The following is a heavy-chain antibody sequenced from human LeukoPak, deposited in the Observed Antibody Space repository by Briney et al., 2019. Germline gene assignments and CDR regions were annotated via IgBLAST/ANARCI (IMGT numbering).Heavy chain of an antibody. Sequence: GGSLRLSCAASGFTFSSYGMHWVRQAPGKGLEGVAVISYDGSNKYYADSVKGRFTISRDNSKNTLYLQMNSQRAEDRALYYCGKDEREWLGRGGGDYWGQGTLVTVSS. J-gene: IGHJ4*02. CDR2: ISYDGSNK. CDR3: GKDEREWLGRGGGDY. V-gene: IGHV3-30*18. D-gene: IGHD6-19*01. CDR1: GFTFSSYG.